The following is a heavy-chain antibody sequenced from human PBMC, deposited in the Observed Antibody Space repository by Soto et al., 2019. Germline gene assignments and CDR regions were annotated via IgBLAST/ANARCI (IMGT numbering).Heavy chain of an antibody. J-gene: IGHJ4*02. CDR3: ARGGHDFWIGQFDV. V-gene: IGHV4-4*07. Sequence: SETLSLTCTVSAGSISNYYCNWIRQPAGKGLEWIGRIDSSGSINYSPSLKSRVTMSVDTSENQFSLKLSSVTAADTDVYYCARGGHDFWIGQFDVWGQGKPVTVSS. CDR1: AGSISNYY. CDR2: IDSSGSI. D-gene: IGHD3-3*01.